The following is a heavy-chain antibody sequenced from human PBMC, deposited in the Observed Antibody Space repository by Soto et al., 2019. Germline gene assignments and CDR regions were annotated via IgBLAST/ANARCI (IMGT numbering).Heavy chain of an antibody. CDR2: IIAYNRNT. CDR1: GYTFTSYG. J-gene: IGHJ5*02. D-gene: IGHD2-2*01. V-gene: IGHV1-18*04. CDR3: ASVVPASVNWFDP. Sequence: GASVKASCKASGYTFTSYGIRWVRQAPGQGLEWMGWIIAYNRNTNYAQKLQGRVTMTTDTSTSKAYMELRGLRSDDTAVYYCASVVPASVNWFDPWGQGTLVTVSS.